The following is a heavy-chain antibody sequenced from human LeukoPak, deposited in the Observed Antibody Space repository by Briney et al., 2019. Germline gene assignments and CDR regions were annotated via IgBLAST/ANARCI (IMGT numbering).Heavy chain of an antibody. CDR1: GGSISSSSYY. V-gene: IGHV4-39*01. CDR3: ARTGYCSSTSCYGYYYGMDV. Sequence: KSSETLSLTCTVSGGSISSSSYYWGWIRQPPGKGLEWIGSIYYSGSTYYNPSLKSRVTISVDTSKNQFSLKLSSVTAADTAVYYCARTGYCSSTSCYGYYYGMDVWGQGTTVTVSS. J-gene: IGHJ6*02. CDR2: IYYSGST. D-gene: IGHD2-2*01.